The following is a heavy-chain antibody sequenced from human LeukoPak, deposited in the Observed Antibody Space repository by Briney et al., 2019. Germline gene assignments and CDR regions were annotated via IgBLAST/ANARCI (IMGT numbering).Heavy chain of an antibody. V-gene: IGHV3-53*01. D-gene: IGHD3-22*01. CDR2: IYSGGST. J-gene: IGHJ4*02. CDR3: ARGVHSSGYYRYFDY. Sequence: PGGSLRLSCAASGFTVSSNYMSWVRQAPGKGLEWVSVIYSGGSTYYADSVKGRFTISRDNSKNTLYLQMNSLRAEDTAVYYCARGVHSSGYYRYFDYWGQGTLVTVSS. CDR1: GFTVSSNY.